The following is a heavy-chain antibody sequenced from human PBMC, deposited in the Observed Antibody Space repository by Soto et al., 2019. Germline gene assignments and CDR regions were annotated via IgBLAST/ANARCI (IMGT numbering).Heavy chain of an antibody. V-gene: IGHV3-23*01. J-gene: IGHJ4*02. CDR1: GFTFSRHA. CDR2: LSDSGGSI. CDR3: ARDIYIAAAGTAYDY. Sequence: GGSLILSCTASGFTFSRHAMTWVRQAPGKGLEWVSGLSDSGGSIYYADSVKGRFTISRDNSMNTLYLQMNTLRAEDTAIYSCARDIYIAAAGTAYDYWGRGTLVTVSS. D-gene: IGHD6-13*01.